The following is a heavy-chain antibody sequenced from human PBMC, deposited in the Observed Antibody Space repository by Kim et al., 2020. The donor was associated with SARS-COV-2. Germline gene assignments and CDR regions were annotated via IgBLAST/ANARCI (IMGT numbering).Heavy chain of an antibody. V-gene: IGHV1-69*10. CDR1: GGTVSSNV. J-gene: IGHJ4*02. D-gene: IGHD2-15*01. Sequence: SVKVSCKASGGTVSSNVISWVRQAPGQGLEWKGRIIPVLDVVTYAQNFQDRVRITADKSTSTAYMELSSLRSEDTAVYFCARDRPSVVGYYFDSWGQGTRVTVSS. CDR2: IIPVLDVV. CDR3: ARDRPSVVGYYFDS.